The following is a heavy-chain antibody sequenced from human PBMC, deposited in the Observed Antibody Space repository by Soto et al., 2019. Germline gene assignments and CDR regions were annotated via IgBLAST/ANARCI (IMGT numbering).Heavy chain of an antibody. V-gene: IGHV3-23*01. J-gene: IGHJ4*01. CDR1: GFTFRSYA. CDR2: IIGSGDSA. D-gene: IGHD6-19*01. Sequence: GGSLRLSYTVSGFTFRSYAMNWVRQAPGGGLEWVSNIIGSGDSASYADSVKGRFTISRDNSQNTLFLQMDSLRVDDTATYYCVKDRAFRTVAGADRWGQGTLVTVSS. CDR3: VKDRAFRTVAGADR.